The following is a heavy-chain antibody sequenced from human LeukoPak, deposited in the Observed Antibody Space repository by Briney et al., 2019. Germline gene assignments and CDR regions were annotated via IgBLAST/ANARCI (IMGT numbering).Heavy chain of an antibody. CDR1: GFTFSAYS. CDR3: ARPAYCGGNCYYFPDY. J-gene: IGHJ4*02. CDR2: ISTSSSYI. Sequence: GGSLRLSCVASGFTFSAYSMSWVRQAPGKGLEWVSSISTSSSYIYYADSVKGRFTISRDNAKNSLYLQMNNLRAEDTAVYYCARPAYCGGNCYYFPDYWGQGTLATVSS. D-gene: IGHD2-21*02. V-gene: IGHV3-21*01.